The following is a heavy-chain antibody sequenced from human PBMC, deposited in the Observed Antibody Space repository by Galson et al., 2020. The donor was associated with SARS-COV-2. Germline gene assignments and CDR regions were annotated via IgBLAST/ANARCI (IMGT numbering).Heavy chain of an antibody. CDR3: ARDSQGGNDYNYLLF. CDR1: RYTFTSYY. CDR2: INPSGGGT. Sequence: ASVTVSCKASRYTFTSYYIHWVRQAPAQGLEWMGIINPSGGGTTYAQKFQGRVTMTRDTSTSTVYMELSSLRSEDTAVYYCARDSQGGNDYNYLLFWGQGTLVTVSS. D-gene: IGHD4-4*01. J-gene: IGHJ4*02. V-gene: IGHV1-46*01.